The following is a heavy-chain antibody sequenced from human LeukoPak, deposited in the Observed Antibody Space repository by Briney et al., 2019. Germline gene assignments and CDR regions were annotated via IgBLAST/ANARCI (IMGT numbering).Heavy chain of an antibody. D-gene: IGHD3-10*01. CDR3: AKGRVRGVIIPAGYFDY. Sequence: PSETLSPTCAVYGGSFSGYYWSWIRQPPGKGLEWIGEINHSGSTNYNPSLKSRVTISVDTSKNQFSLKLSSVTAADTAVYYCAKGRVRGVIIPAGYFDYWGQGTLVTVSS. V-gene: IGHV4-34*01. CDR1: GGSFSGYY. J-gene: IGHJ4*02. CDR2: INHSGST.